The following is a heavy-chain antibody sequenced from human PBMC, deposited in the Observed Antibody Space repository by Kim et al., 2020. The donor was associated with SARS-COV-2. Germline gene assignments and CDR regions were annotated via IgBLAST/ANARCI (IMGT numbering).Heavy chain of an antibody. J-gene: IGHJ6*02. V-gene: IGHV3-30*02. Sequence: CADSVKGRFTIHRDNSKNTLYLEMNSLRVEDTAVYYCAKDYSGSYYYGMDVWGQGTTVTVSS. CDR3: AKDYSGSYYYGMDV. D-gene: IGHD1-26*01.